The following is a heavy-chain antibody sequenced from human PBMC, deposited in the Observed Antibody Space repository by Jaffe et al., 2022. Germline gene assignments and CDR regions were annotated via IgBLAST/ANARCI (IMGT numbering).Heavy chain of an antibody. CDR3: AKDRSGYDFWSGYYYFDY. Sequence: EVQLLESGGGLVQPGGSLRLSCAASGFTFSSYAMSWVRQAPGKGLEWVSAISGSGGSTYYADSVKGRFTISRDNSKNTLYLQMNSLRAEDTAVYYCAKDRSGYDFWSGYYYFDYWGQGTLVTVSS. J-gene: IGHJ4*02. V-gene: IGHV3-23*01. D-gene: IGHD3-3*01. CDR2: ISGSGGST. CDR1: GFTFSSYA.